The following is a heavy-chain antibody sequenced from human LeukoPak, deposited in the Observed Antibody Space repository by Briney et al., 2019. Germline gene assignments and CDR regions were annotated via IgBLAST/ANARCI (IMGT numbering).Heavy chain of an antibody. J-gene: IGHJ5*02. Sequence: PVKVSCKASGGTFSSYAISWVRQAPGQGLEWMGGIIPIFGTANYAQKFQGRVTITADESTSTAYMELSSLRSEDTAVYYCARDRPDILTGSRNWFDPWGQGTLVTVSS. CDR3: ARDRPDILTGSRNWFDP. D-gene: IGHD3-9*01. CDR2: IIPIFGTA. CDR1: GGTFSSYA. V-gene: IGHV1-69*01.